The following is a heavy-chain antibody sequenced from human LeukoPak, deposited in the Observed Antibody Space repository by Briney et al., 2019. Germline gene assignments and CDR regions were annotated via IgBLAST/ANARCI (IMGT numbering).Heavy chain of an antibody. J-gene: IGHJ4*02. V-gene: IGHV4-59*01. CDR2: IYNSGST. CDR3: ARVGPYYDILTGYSYFFDY. D-gene: IGHD3-9*01. Sequence: KPSETLSLTCTVSGGSISSYYWSWIRQPPGKGLEWIGYIYNSGSTNYNPSLKSRVTISVDTSRNQFSLKVSSVIAADTAVYYCARVGPYYDILTGYSYFFDYWGQGTLVTASS. CDR1: GGSISSYY.